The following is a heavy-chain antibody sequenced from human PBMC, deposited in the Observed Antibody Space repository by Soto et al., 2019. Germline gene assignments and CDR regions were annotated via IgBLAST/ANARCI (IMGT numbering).Heavy chain of an antibody. Sequence: SVKVSCKASGGTFSSCAISWVRQAPGQGLEWMGGIIPIFGTANYAQKFQGRVTITADESTSTAYMKLNSLRSEDTAVYYCARDWYYYDSSGRFDPWGQGTLVTVSS. CDR1: GGTFSSCA. D-gene: IGHD3-22*01. CDR2: IIPIFGTA. V-gene: IGHV1-69*13. J-gene: IGHJ5*02. CDR3: ARDWYYYDSSGRFDP.